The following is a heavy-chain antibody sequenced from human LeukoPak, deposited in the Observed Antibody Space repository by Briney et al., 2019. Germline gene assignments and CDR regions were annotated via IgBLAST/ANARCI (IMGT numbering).Heavy chain of an antibody. V-gene: IGHV3-23*01. CDR1: GFTFSSYA. D-gene: IGHD6-13*01. CDR3: AKGVHSSSRYEYSGSYYGYYGMDV. Sequence: GGSLRLSCAASGFTFSSYAMSWVRQAPGKGLEWVSAISGSGGSTYYADSVKGRFTISRDNSKNTLYLQMNSLRAEDTAVYYCAKGVHSSSRYEYSGSYYGYYGMDVWGQGTTVTVSS. CDR2: ISGSGGST. J-gene: IGHJ6*02.